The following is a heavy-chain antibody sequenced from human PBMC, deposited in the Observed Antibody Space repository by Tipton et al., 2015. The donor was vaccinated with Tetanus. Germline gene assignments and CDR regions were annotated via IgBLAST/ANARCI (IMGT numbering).Heavy chain of an antibody. CDR2: ISSRGST. D-gene: IGHD1-1*01. Sequence: TLSLTCTVPGGSVSSGAYCWSWIRQHPGKGLESIGCISSRGSTYYNPSLTSRVSISVDTSKNQFSLKLTSVTAADPAIYYCARGGDNLTFQRPTGRWFDPWGHGTLVTVSS. V-gene: IGHV4-31*03. J-gene: IGHJ5*02. CDR3: ARGGDNLTFQRPTGRWFDP. CDR1: GGSVSSGAYC.